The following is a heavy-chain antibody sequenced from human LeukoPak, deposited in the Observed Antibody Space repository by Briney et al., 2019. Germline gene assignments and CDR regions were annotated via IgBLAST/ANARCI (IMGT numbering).Heavy chain of an antibody. CDR1: GFTFSSYW. V-gene: IGHV3-7*01. D-gene: IGHD5-12*01. J-gene: IGHJ6*03. CDR3: AKDSAQYSGYDYYYMDV. CDR2: IKQDGSEK. Sequence: PGGSLRLSCAASGFTFSSYWMSWVRQAPGKGLEWVANIKQDGSEKYYVDSVKGRFTISRDNAKNSLYLQMNSLRAEDTAVYYCAKDSAQYSGYDYYYMDVWGKGTTVTVSS.